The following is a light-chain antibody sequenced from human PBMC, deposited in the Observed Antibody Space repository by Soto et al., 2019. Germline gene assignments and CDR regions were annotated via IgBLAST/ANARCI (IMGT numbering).Light chain of an antibody. V-gene: IGKV3-11*01. CDR3: QQRSNWPPVT. J-gene: IGKJ2*01. Sequence: EIVLTQSPATLSLSPGERATLSCRASQSVSSYLAWYQQKPGQAPRLLIYDASNRATGIPARFSGSGSGTDFTLTISSLEHEDFAVYYCQQRSNWPPVTFGQGTQLEIK. CDR1: QSVSSY. CDR2: DAS.